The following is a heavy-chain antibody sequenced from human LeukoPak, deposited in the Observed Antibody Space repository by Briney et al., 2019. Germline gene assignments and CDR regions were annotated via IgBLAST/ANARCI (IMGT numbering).Heavy chain of an antibody. D-gene: IGHD1-14*01. V-gene: IGHV3-30-3*01. J-gene: IGHJ4*02. Sequence: PGGSLRLSCAASGFTFSSYAMHWVRQVPGKGVEWVAVISYDGSNKCYADSVKGRFTISRDNSKNTLYLQMNSLRAEDTAVYYCAREAGGPYDYWGQGTLVTVSS. CDR2: ISYDGSNK. CDR3: AREAGGPYDY. CDR1: GFTFSSYA.